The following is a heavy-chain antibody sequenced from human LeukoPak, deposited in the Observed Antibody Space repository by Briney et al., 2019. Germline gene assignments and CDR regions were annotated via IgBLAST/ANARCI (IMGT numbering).Heavy chain of an antibody. CDR2: FDPEDGET. CDR3: ATLYDYGGYYFDY. CDR1: GYTLTELS. D-gene: IGHD4-23*01. J-gene: IGHJ4*02. Sequence: ASVKVSCKVSGYTLTELSVHWVRQAPGKGLEWMGGFDPEDGETIYAQKFQGRVTMTEDTSTDTAYMELSSLRSEDTAVYYCATLYDYGGYYFDYWGQGTLVTVSS. V-gene: IGHV1-24*01.